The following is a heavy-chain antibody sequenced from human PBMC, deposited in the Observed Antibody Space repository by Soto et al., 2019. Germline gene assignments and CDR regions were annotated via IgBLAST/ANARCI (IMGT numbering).Heavy chain of an antibody. V-gene: IGHV3-33*01. CDR1: GFTFSSYG. D-gene: IGHD3-10*01. J-gene: IGHJ3*02. Sequence: QVQLVESGGGVVQPGRSLRLSCAASGFTFSSYGMHWVRQAPGKGLEWVAAIWYDGSNKYYADSVKGRFTISRDNSKNTLYLQMNSLRAEDTAVYYCARDKAVVWGDYAFDIWGQGTMVTVSS. CDR3: ARDKAVVWGDYAFDI. CDR2: IWYDGSNK.